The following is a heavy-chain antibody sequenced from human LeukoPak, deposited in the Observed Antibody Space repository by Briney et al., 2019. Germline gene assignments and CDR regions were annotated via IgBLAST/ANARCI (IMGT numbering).Heavy chain of an antibody. V-gene: IGHV3-7*01. Sequence: GGSLRLSCAASGFTFSSSAMSWVRQVPGKGLEWVANIKQDGSEKYYVDSVKGRFTISRDNAKNSLYLQMNSLRAEDTAVYYCARVGRYYYDSSGYYHWGQGTLVTVSS. CDR2: IKQDGSEK. CDR3: ARVGRYYYDSSGYYH. D-gene: IGHD3-22*01. J-gene: IGHJ5*02. CDR1: GFTFSSSA.